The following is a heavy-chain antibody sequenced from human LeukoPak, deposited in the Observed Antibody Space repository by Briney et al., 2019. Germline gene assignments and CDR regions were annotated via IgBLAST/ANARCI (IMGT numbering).Heavy chain of an antibody. CDR1: GYTFTSYA. V-gene: IGHV7-4-1*02. CDR2: INTNTGNP. J-gene: IGHJ5*02. D-gene: IGHD6-13*01. Sequence: ASVKVSCKASGYTFTSYAMNWVRQAPGQGLEWMGWINTNTGNPTYAQGFTGRFVFSLDTSVSTAYLQISSLKAEDTAVYYCARDEFRDKDQLATFDNWFDPWGQGTLVTVSS. CDR3: ARDEFRDKDQLATFDNWFDP.